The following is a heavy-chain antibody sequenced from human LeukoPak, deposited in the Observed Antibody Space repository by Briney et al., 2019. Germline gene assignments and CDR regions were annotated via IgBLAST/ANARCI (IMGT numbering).Heavy chain of an antibody. CDR3: ATLGVY. Sequence: QSGGSLRLSCAASGFTFSSYAMHWVRQAPGKGLEWVAVISYDGSNKYYADSEKGRFTISRDNSKNTLYLQMNSLRAEDTAVYYCATLGVYWGQGTLVTVSS. CDR2: ISYDGSNK. J-gene: IGHJ4*02. D-gene: IGHD3-16*01. CDR1: GFTFSSYA. V-gene: IGHV3-30-3*01.